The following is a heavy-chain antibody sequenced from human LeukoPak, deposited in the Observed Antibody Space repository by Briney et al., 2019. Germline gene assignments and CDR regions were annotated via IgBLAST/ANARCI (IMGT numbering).Heavy chain of an antibody. Sequence: SETLSLTCTVSGGSITNNAYYWAWIRQPPGKGLEWIGSIYYSVSTHYNPSLKSRLTISVDTSKNQFSLKLSSVTAADTAVYYCARNETTGLQRTPYYHSYVDVWGKGTTVTVSS. J-gene: IGHJ6*03. V-gene: IGHV4-39*01. CDR3: ARNETTGLQRTPYYHSYVDV. CDR2: IYYSVST. D-gene: IGHD4-11*01. CDR1: GGSITNNAYY.